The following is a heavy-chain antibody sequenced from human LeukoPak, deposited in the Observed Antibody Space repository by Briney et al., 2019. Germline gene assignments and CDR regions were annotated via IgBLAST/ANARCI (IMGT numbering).Heavy chain of an antibody. Sequence: ASVKVSCKASGYTFTGYYMHWVRQAPGQGLEWMGWINPNSGGTNYAQKFQGRVTMTRDTSTSTVYMELSSLRSEDTAVYYCARGGSKFNYYGMDVWGQGTTVTVSS. D-gene: IGHD2-15*01. V-gene: IGHV1-2*02. J-gene: IGHJ6*02. CDR3: ARGGSKFNYYGMDV. CDR1: GYTFTGYY. CDR2: INPNSGGT.